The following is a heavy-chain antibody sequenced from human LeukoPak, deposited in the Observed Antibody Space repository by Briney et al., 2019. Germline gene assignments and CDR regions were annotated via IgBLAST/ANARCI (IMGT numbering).Heavy chain of an antibody. CDR3: ARNVIVVVPAAIDYYYYGMDV. D-gene: IGHD2-2*02. CDR2: IYHSGST. V-gene: IGHV4-4*02. CDR1: GGSISSSNW. J-gene: IGHJ6*02. Sequence: SGTLSLTCAVSGGSISSSNWWSWVRQPPGKGLAWIGEIYHSGSTNYNPSLKSRVTISVDKSKNQFSLKLSSVTAADTAVYYCARNVIVVVPAAIDYYYYGMDVWGQGTTVTVSS.